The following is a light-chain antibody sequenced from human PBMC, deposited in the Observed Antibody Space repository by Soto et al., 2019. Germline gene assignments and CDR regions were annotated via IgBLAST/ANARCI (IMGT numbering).Light chain of an antibody. CDR1: QSVSRN. V-gene: IGKV3-15*01. Sequence: EIVMTQSPAPRSVSPGERATLSCRASQSVSRNLAWYQQKPGQPPRLLIYDASTRATGVPHRFGGSGSVTEFTLTVSGLQAEDFAGYYCQQYCDWLPDTLGQGTKVEI. CDR2: DAS. J-gene: IGKJ2*01. CDR3: QQYCDWLPDT.